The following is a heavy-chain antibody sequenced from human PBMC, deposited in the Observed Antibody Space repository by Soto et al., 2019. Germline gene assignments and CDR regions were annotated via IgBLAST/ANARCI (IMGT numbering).Heavy chain of an antibody. D-gene: IGHD3-3*01. J-gene: IGHJ6*02. V-gene: IGHV4-38-2*02. CDR1: GYSISSGYY. CDR3: ARDPIEYYDFGYV. CDR2: IYHSGST. Sequence: KPSETLSLTCAVSGYSISSGYYWGWIRRPPGKGLEWIGSIYHSGSTYYNPSLKSRVTISVDTSKNQFSLKLSSVTAADTAVYYCARDPIEYYDFGYVWGQGTTVTVSS.